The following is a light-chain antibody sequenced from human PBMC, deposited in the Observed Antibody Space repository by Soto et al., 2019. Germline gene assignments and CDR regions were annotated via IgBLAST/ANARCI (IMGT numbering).Light chain of an antibody. CDR3: GSFTTSRIWV. Sequence: QSVLTQPRSVSGSPGQSVTISCTGTGNDVGAYNYVSWYQQQPGKGPNLLIYGVNSRPSGISNRFSGSKSGNTASLTISGLQVEDEAEYFCGSFTTSRIWVFGGGTKLTVL. CDR1: GNDVGAYNY. J-gene: IGLJ3*02. V-gene: IGLV2-11*01. CDR2: GVN.